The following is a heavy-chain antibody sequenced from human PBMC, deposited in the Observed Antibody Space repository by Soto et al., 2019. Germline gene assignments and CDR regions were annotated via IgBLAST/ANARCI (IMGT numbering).Heavy chain of an antibody. Sequence: KLSETLSLTCTVSGGSISSYYWSWIRQPPEKGLEWIGYIYYSGSTNYNPSLKSRVTISVDTSKNQFSLKLSSVTAADTAVYYCASMIAVAGNFDYWGQGTLVTVSS. CDR2: IYYSGST. J-gene: IGHJ4*02. V-gene: IGHV4-59*08. CDR1: GGSISSYY. CDR3: ASMIAVAGNFDY. D-gene: IGHD6-19*01.